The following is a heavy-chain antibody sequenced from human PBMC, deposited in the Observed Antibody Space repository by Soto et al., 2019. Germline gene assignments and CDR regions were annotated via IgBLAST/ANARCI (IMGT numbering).Heavy chain of an antibody. V-gene: IGHV3-33*01. Sequence: GGSLRLSCAASGFTFSSYGMHWVRQAPGKGLEWVAVIWYDGSNKYYADSVKGRFTISRDNSKNTLYLQMNSLRAEDTAVYYCARQVGRAVTSYYFDYWGQGTLVTVSS. CDR2: IWYDGSNK. CDR3: ARQVGRAVTSYYFDY. D-gene: IGHD4-4*01. CDR1: GFTFSSYG. J-gene: IGHJ4*02.